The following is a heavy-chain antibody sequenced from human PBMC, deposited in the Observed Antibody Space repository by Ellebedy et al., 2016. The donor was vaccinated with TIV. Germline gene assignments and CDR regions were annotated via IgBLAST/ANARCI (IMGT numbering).Heavy chain of an antibody. CDR2: ISYDGSNK. CDR1: GFTFSSYG. CDR3: AKDTHPYSSGWYVFDY. D-gene: IGHD6-19*01. Sequence: PGGSLRLSCAASGFTFSSYGMHWVRQAPGKGLEWVAVISYDGSNKYYADSVKGRFTISRDNSKNTLYLQMNSLRAEDTAVYYCAKDTHPYSSGWYVFDYWGQGTLVTVSS. V-gene: IGHV3-30*18. J-gene: IGHJ4*02.